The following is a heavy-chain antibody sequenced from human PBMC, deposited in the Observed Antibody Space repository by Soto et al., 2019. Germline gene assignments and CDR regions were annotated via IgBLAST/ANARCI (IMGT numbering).Heavy chain of an antibody. J-gene: IGHJ6*03. Sequence: PGGSLRLSCAASGFTFSSYWMSWVRQAPGKGLEWVANIKQDGSEKYYVDSVKGRFTISRDNAKNSLYLQMNSLRAEDTAVYYCARVITMVRGVTISRYYYYMDVWGKGTTVTVSS. CDR2: IKQDGSEK. D-gene: IGHD3-10*01. CDR3: ARVITMVRGVTISRYYYYMDV. V-gene: IGHV3-7*01. CDR1: GFTFSSYW.